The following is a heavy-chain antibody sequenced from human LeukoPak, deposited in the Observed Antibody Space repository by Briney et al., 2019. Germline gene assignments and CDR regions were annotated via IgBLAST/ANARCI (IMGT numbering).Heavy chain of an antibody. CDR1: GFTFSNAW. Sequence: GGSLRLSCAASGFTFSNAWMSWVRQAPGKGLEWVGRIKSKTDDGTTDYAAPVKGRFTISRDDSKNTLYLQMNSLKTEDTAVYYCTTEVVVVAARDAFDIWGQGTMVTVSS. D-gene: IGHD2-15*01. CDR3: TTEVVVVAARDAFDI. CDR2: IKSKTDDGTT. J-gene: IGHJ3*02. V-gene: IGHV3-15*01.